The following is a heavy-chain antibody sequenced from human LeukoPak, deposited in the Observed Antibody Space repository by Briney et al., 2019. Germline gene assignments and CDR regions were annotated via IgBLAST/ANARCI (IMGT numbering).Heavy chain of an antibody. V-gene: IGHV4-4*07. CDR2: IYTSGST. J-gene: IGHJ1*01. CDR1: GGSISSYY. Sequence: PSETLSLTCTVSGGSISSYYWSWIRQPAGKGLEWIGRIYTSGSTNYNPSLKSRVTISVDTSKNQFSLKLSSVTAADTAVYNCARGLAAAGIMDAEYFQHWGQGTLVTVSS. D-gene: IGHD6-13*01. CDR3: ARGLAAAGIMDAEYFQH.